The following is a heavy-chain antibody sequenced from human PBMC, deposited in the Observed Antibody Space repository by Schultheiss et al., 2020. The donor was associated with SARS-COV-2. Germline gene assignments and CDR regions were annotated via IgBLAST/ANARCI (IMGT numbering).Heavy chain of an antibody. CDR3: AASGGTY. Sequence: GESLKISCAASGFTFSSYWMSWVRQAPGKGLEWVANIKQDGSEKYYVDSVKGRFTISRDNAKNSLYLQMNSLRAEDTAVFYCAASGGTYWGQGTLVTVSS. CDR2: IKQDGSEK. V-gene: IGHV3-7*03. D-gene: IGHD3-16*01. J-gene: IGHJ4*02. CDR1: GFTFSSYW.